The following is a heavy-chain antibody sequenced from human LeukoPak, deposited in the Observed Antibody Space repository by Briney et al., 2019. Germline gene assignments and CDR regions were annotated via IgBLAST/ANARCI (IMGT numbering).Heavy chain of an antibody. V-gene: IGHV4-59*01. Sequence: SSETLSLTCTVSGGSISSYYWSWIRQPPGGGLEWIGYIYYSGSTNYNPSLKRRVTISLDTSKSQLSLKLRSVTAADTAVYYCARSGLDSRYYFGMDVWGQGTTVTVSS. CDR1: GGSISSYY. D-gene: IGHD5-12*01. CDR2: IYYSGST. J-gene: IGHJ6*02. CDR3: ARSGLDSRYYFGMDV.